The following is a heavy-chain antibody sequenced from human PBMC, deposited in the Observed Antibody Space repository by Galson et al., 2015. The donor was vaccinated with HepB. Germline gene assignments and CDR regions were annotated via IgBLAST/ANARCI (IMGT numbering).Heavy chain of an antibody. Sequence: SLRLSCAASGFTFSGYAMTWVRQAPGKGLEWVSTISGSGGSTHYADSVKGRFTISRDNSKNTLYLQMNSLRAGDTAVYYCAKARFGELLFFDPWGQGTLVTVSS. CDR3: AKARFGELLFFDP. V-gene: IGHV3-23*01. CDR1: GFTFSGYA. J-gene: IGHJ5*02. D-gene: IGHD3-10*01. CDR2: ISGSGGST.